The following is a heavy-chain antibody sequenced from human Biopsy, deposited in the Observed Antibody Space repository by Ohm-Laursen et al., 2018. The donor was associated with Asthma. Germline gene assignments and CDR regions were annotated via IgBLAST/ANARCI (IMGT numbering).Heavy chain of an antibody. CDR3: ARKAGSCISRTCYSLDF. Sequence: ASVKVSCKSLGGTFNTYVIGWVRQAPGQGLEWMSGINSVFGTTTYPQKFQDRVTITADDSTSTVYMELSSLRSEDTAVYYCARKAGSCISRTCYSLDFWGQGTMVTVSS. V-gene: IGHV1-69*13. D-gene: IGHD2-2*01. CDR2: INSVFGTT. J-gene: IGHJ4*02. CDR1: GGTFNTYV.